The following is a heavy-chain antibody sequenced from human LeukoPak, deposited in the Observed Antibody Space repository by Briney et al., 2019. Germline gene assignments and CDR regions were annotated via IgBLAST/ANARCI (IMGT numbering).Heavy chain of an antibody. CDR1: GGSFSDYY. J-gene: IGHJ3*02. V-gene: IGHV4-34*01. D-gene: IGHD6-19*01. CDR3: ATYSTGFDI. CDR2: INHRGST. Sequence: SETLSLTCAVYGGSFSDYYWTWIRQPPGKGMEWIGEINHRGSTHYNPSLKSRVTISVDTSKKQFSLKLSSVTAADTAVYYCATYSTGFDIWGQGTVVTVSS.